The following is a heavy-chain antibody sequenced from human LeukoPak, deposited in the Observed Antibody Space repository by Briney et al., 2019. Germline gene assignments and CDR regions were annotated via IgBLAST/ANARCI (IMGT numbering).Heavy chain of an antibody. D-gene: IGHD4-23*01. CDR3: ARYRRDGNFFLDF. J-gene: IGHJ4*02. CDR2: VYYTGNT. CDR1: GASISSHY. Sequence: PSETLSLTCSVSGASISSHYWSWLRRPPGKGLEWIGYVYYTGNTNYNPSLESRVTISIDTSKNQFSLKLTSVNAADTAVYYCARYRRDGNFFLDFWGQGTLVTVSS. V-gene: IGHV4-59*11.